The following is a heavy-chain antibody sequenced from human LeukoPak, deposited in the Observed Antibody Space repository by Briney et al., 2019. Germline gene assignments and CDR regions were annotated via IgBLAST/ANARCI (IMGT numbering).Heavy chain of an antibody. Sequence: SETLSLTXTVSGGSISSYYWSWIRQPPGKGLEWIGRIYTSGSTNYNPSLKSRVTMSVDTSKNQFSLKLSSVTAADTAVYYCARDRVVPAAMTYYYYMDVWGKGTTVTVSS. D-gene: IGHD2-2*01. CDR3: ARDRVVPAAMTYYYYMDV. CDR2: IYTSGST. V-gene: IGHV4-4*07. J-gene: IGHJ6*03. CDR1: GGSISSYY.